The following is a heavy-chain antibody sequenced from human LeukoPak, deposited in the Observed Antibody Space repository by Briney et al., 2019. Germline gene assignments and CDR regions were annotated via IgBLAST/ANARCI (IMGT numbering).Heavy chain of an antibody. V-gene: IGHV4-30-4*01. CDR1: GGSISSGDYY. Sequence: PSQTLSLTCTVSGGSISSGDYYWSWIRQPPGKGLEWTGYIYYSGSTYYSPSLKSRVTISVDTSKNQFSLKLSSVTAADTAVYYCARGIVVESYYYYGMDVWGKGTTVTVSS. CDR2: IYYSGST. CDR3: ARGIVVESYYYYGMDV. D-gene: IGHD2-2*01. J-gene: IGHJ6*04.